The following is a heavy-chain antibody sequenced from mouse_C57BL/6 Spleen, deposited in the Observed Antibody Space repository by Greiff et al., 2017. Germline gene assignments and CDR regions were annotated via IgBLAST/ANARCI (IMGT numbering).Heavy chain of an antibody. J-gene: IGHJ1*03. CDR2: IFPGSGGT. V-gene: IGHV1-9*01. CDR1: GYTFTGYW. Sequence: QVQLQQSGAELMKPGASVKLSCKATGYTFTGYWIVWVKQRPGHGLEWIGEIFPGSGGTNYNEKFKGKATFTADTSSNTAYMHLSSLTTEDSAIYSCARGGISTVIGRYWYFGVWGTGTRVTVST. CDR3: ARGGISTVIGRYWYFGV. D-gene: IGHD1-1*01.